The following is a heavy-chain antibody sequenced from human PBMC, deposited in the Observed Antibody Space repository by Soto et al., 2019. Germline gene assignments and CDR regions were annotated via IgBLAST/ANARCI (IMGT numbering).Heavy chain of an antibody. CDR1: GYTFTSYD. D-gene: IGHD3-10*01. CDR3: ARTMVRGVIKSYYYYGMDV. V-gene: IGHV1-8*01. J-gene: IGHJ6*02. Sequence: QVQLVQSGAEVKKPGASVKVSCKASGYTFTSYDINWVRQATGQGLEWMGWMNPNSGNTGYAQKFQGRGTMTRNTSISTAYMELSSLRSEDTAVYYCARTMVRGVIKSYYYYGMDVWGQGTKVTVSS. CDR2: MNPNSGNT.